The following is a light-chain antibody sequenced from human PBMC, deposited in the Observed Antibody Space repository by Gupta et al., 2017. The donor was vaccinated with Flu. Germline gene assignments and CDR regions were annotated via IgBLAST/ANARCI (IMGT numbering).Light chain of an antibody. Sequence: ITISCTGTSSAFGGYKYVSWYQQHSGNAPKLMTFDVSNRPSGVSDRFSGSKSGNTASLTISGLQAEDEADYYCSSYTSSSPLVVFGGGTKLTVL. CDR3: SSYTSSSPLVV. V-gene: IGLV2-14*03. CDR2: DVS. J-gene: IGLJ2*01. CDR1: SSAFGGYKY.